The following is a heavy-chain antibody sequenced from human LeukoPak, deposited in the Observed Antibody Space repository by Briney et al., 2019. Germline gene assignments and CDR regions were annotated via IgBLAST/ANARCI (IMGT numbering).Heavy chain of an antibody. D-gene: IGHD2-21*02. CDR2: IYYSGST. J-gene: IGHJ3*02. V-gene: IGHV4-59*01. CDR1: VGSISRYY. CDR3: ARRNVVVTAFAFYI. Sequence: TSETLSLTPAVSVGSISRYYRSWIRQTPGKGLEWTGYIYYSGSTNHNPSLKSRVTISVDTSKNQFSLKLSSVTAADTAVYYCARRNVVVTAFAFYIWCQGTMVTVSS.